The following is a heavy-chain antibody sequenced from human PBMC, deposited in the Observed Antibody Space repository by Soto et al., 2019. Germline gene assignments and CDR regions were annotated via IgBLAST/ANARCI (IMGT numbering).Heavy chain of an antibody. CDR3: ARMVNYYDSRRAPNDAFDI. J-gene: IGHJ3*02. D-gene: IGHD3-22*01. CDR1: GFSLSTSGMR. V-gene: IGHV2-70*04. Sequence: GSGLTLVNPTQTFTLTCTFSGFSLSTSGMRVSWIRQPPGKALEWLARIDWDDDKFYSTALKTRLTISKDTSKNQVVLTMTNMDPVDTATYYCARMVNYYDSRRAPNDAFDIWGQGTMVTVSS. CDR2: IDWDDDK.